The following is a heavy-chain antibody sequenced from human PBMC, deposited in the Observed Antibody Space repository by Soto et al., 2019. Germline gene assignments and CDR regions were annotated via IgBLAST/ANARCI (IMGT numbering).Heavy chain of an antibody. CDR1: GYTFTSYT. CDR2: IGPSSGNT. CDR3: ARDTGNFFDY. V-gene: IGHV1-18*01. J-gene: IGHJ4*02. Sequence: ASVKVSCKASGYTFTSYTISWVRQAPGQGLEWVGWIGPSSGNTDSARNLQGRVTMTTDISTNTAYMELRSLRSDDTAVYYCARDTGNFFDYWGQGTLVTVSS.